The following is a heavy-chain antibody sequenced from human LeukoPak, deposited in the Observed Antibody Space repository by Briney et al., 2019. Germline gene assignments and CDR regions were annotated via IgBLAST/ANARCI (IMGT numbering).Heavy chain of an antibody. CDR1: GGSITSGSYY. D-gene: IGHD3-16*01. V-gene: IGHV4-61*09. J-gene: IGHJ6*03. CDR2: IYISGST. Sequence: PSQTLSLTCTVSGGSITSGSYYWSWIRQPAGKGLEWIGHIYISGSTNYNPSLKSRISISVDSSKNQFSLKVNSVTAADTAVYYCARVWAPGYYYYMDVWGKGTTVTVSS. CDR3: ARVWAPGYYYYMDV.